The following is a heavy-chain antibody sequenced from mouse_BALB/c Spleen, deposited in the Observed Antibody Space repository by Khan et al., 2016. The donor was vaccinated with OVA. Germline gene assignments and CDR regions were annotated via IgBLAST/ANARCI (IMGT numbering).Heavy chain of an antibody. D-gene: IGHD2-14*01. CDR3: IRWYEFFPY. J-gene: IGHJ3*01. CDR2: VNPSNGGT. CDR1: GYSFTAYY. V-gene: IGHV1-26*01. Sequence: EVQLQQSGPDLVKPGASVKISCTASGYSFTAYYMHWVKESHGKTLECIGRVNPSNGGTTYNQKFRGKAILTVDKSSSTAYMELRSLTSEDSAVYYCIRWYEFFPYWGQGTLVTFSA.